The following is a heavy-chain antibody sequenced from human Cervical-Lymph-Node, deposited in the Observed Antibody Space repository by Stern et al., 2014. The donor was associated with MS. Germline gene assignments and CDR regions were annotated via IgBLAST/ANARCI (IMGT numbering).Heavy chain of an antibody. D-gene: IGHD3-22*01. V-gene: IGHV4-4*02. CDR2: ISPGATT. CDR1: GGSISSSYW. CDR3: ARRPAYYYGSSGSFDN. J-gene: IGHJ4*02. Sequence: VPLEASGPGLEKPSGTLSLNFAVTGGSISSSYWWGWVRQPPGQGLEWIGEISPGATTSSTPSLESRVTISLDKSKNQFSLRLSSVTAADTAVYYCARRPAYYYGSSGSFDNWGQGTLVTVSS.